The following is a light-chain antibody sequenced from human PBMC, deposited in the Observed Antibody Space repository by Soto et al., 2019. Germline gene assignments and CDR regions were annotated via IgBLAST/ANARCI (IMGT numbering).Light chain of an antibody. CDR2: EVN. CDR1: SSDIGAYNS. V-gene: IGLV2-8*01. J-gene: IGLJ1*01. CDR3: SSYAGSSNV. Sequence: QSALTQPASVSGSPGQSITISCTGTSSDIGAYNSVSWYQHHPGKAPKLMIYEVNKRPSGVPDRFSGSKSGNTASLTVSGLQAEDEADYYCSSYAGSSNVFGTGTKATVL.